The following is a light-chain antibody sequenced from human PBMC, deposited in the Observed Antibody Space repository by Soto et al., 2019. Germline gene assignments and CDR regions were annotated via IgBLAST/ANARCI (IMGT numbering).Light chain of an antibody. CDR3: QQLSYWPPAGT. V-gene: IGKV3-11*01. Sequence: EIVLTQSPATLSLSPGERATLSCRASQSVSSYLAWYQQKPGQAPRLLIYDASNRATGIPARFSGSGSGTDFPLTISSLEPQDFAVYYCQQLSYWPPAGTFGPGTKVDIK. CDR1: QSVSSY. J-gene: IGKJ3*01. CDR2: DAS.